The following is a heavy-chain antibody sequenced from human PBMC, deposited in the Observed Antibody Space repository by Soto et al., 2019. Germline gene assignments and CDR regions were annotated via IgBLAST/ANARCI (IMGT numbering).Heavy chain of an antibody. CDR1: GGSFSGYY. V-gene: IGHV4-34*01. CDR2: INHSGST. CDR3: ASTGYSSGWWTLIDY. J-gene: IGHJ4*02. D-gene: IGHD6-19*01. Sequence: ASVTLSLTCAVYGGSFSGYYWSWIRQPPGKGLEWIGEINHSGSTNYNPSLKSRVTISVDTSKNQLSLKLSSVTAADTAVYYCASTGYSSGWWTLIDYWGQGTLVTVSS.